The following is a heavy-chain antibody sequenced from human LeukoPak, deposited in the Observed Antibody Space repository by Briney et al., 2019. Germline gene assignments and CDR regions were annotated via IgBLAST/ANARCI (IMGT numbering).Heavy chain of an antibody. CDR2: ISHDGGNK. J-gene: IGHJ3*02. CDR3: ARDPGETGIDI. D-gene: IGHD1-1*01. Sequence: PGGSLRLSCAASGFTFSVYGMHWVRQGPGKGLEWVALISHDGGNKNYTDSVKGRFTISRDNSKNTVYLQMNSLRPEDTAVYYCARDPGETGIDIWGQGTMVTVSS. CDR1: GFTFSVYG. V-gene: IGHV3-30*03.